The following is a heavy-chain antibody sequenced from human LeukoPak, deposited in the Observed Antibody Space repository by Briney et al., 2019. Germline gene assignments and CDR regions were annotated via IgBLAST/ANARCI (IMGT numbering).Heavy chain of an antibody. CDR3: ARDLGPTSGSYGDPDY. J-gene: IGHJ4*02. Sequence: GASVKVSCKASGGTFSSYAISWVRQAPGQGLEWMGRIIPILGIANYAQKFQGRVTMTRDTSTSTVYMELSSLRSEDTAVYYCARDLGPTSGSYGDPDYWGQGTLVTVSS. CDR2: IIPILGIA. D-gene: IGHD1-26*01. V-gene: IGHV1-69*04. CDR1: GGTFSSYA.